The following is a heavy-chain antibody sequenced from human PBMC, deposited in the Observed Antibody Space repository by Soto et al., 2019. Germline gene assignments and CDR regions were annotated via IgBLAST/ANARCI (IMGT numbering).Heavy chain of an antibody. CDR2: INHSGST. Sequence: SETLSLTCAVYGGSFSGYYWSWIRQPPGKGLEWIGEINHSGSTNYNPSLKSRVTISVDTSKNQFSLKLSSVTAADTAVYYCARGPQYYDFWSGYFSEYNWFDPWGQGTLVTVSS. CDR3: ARGPQYYDFWSGYFSEYNWFDP. CDR1: GGSFSGYY. V-gene: IGHV4-34*01. D-gene: IGHD3-3*01. J-gene: IGHJ5*02.